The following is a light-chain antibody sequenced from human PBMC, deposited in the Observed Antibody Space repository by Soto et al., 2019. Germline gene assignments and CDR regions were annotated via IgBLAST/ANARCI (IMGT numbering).Light chain of an antibody. CDR2: SAS. V-gene: IGKV1-27*01. Sequence: DIQMTQSPYSLSASVGDRVTITCRASQDISVYLAWYQQKPGKVPKLLIYSASTLQSGVPSRFSDSGSGTDFTLTMSSLQPEDVATYYFQKFNTAPLTFGQATQLEI. CDR1: QDISVY. J-gene: IGKJ5*01. CDR3: QKFNTAPLT.